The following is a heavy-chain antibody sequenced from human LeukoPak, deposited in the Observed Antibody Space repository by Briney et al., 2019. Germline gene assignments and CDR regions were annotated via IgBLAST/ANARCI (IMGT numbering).Heavy chain of an antibody. Sequence: SETLSLTCAVYGGSFSGYYWSWIRQPPGKGLEWIGEINHSGSTDYNPSLKSRVTISVDTSKNQFSLKLSSVTAADTAVYYCARDGRFPPEVLPRYFDYWGQGTLVTVSS. V-gene: IGHV4-34*01. D-gene: IGHD1-26*01. J-gene: IGHJ4*02. CDR1: GGSFSGYY. CDR3: ARDGRFPPEVLPRYFDY. CDR2: INHSGST.